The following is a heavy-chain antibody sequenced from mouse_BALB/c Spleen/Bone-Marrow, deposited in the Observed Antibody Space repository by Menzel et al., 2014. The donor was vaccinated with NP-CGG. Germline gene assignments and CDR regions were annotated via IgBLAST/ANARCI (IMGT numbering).Heavy chain of an antibody. CDR1: GYAFSSSW. CDR2: IYPGDGDT. D-gene: IGHD2-1*01. Sequence: VQLQQSGPELVKPGASVKISCKASGYAFSSSWMNWVKQRPGQGLEWIGRIYPGDGDTNYNGKFKGKATLTADKSSSTAYMQRSSLTSVDSAVYFCARHAYGNSYWYFDVRGAGTTVTVSS. CDR3: ARHAYGNSYWYFDV. V-gene: IGHV1-82*01. J-gene: IGHJ1*01.